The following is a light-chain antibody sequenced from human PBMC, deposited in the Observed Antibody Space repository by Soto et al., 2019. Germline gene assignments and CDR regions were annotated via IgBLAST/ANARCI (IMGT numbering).Light chain of an antibody. CDR1: SSNIGAGYD. V-gene: IGLV1-40*01. CDR3: QSYDLSLRGYV. CDR2: LTN. J-gene: IGLJ1*01. Sequence: QSVLTQPPSVSGAPGQRVTVSCTGSSSNIGAGYDVNWYQQLPGTAPKLLISLTNHRPSGVPDRFSGSKPGTSASLAITGLQAEDEADYYCQSYDLSLRGYVLGTGTKLTVL.